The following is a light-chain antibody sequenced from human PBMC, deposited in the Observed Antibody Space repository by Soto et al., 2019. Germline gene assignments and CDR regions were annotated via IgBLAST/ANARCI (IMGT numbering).Light chain of an antibody. CDR2: DAS. CDR1: QDISNY. Sequence: DILTTQCPSSLSASVGERVTITCQASQDISNYLNCYQQKPGKAPKLLIYDASNLETGVPSRFSGSGSGTDFTFTISSLQPEDIATYYCQQYDNLPLTFGGGTKVDIK. CDR3: QQYDNLPLT. J-gene: IGKJ4*01. V-gene: IGKV1-33*01.